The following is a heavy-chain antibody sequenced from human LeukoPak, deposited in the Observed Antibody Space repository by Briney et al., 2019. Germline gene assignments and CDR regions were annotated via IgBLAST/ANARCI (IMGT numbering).Heavy chain of an antibody. J-gene: IGHJ4*02. CDR3: AREGSTDCHFDY. V-gene: IGHV3-48*03. D-gene: IGHD2-21*02. CDR1: GFTVSNNK. CDR2: LTGIGNTI. Sequence: TGGSLRLSCSASGFTVSNNKMHWVRQAPGKGLEWVSYLTGIGNTIDYAGSVRGRFTISRDNAKNSLYLQMNSLRVEDTAVYFCAREGSTDCHFDYWGQGTLVTVSS.